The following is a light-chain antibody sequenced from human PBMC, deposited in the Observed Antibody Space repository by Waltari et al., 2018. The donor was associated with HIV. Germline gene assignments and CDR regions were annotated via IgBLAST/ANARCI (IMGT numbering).Light chain of an antibody. CDR3: QQYGSSPRT. Sequence: EIVLTQSPGTQSLFPGERATLSCRASQSVSSSYLAWYQQKPGQAPRLLIYAASSRATGIPDRFSGSGSGTDFTLTISRLEPGDIAVYYCQQYGSSPRTFGQGTKVEVK. CDR1: QSVSSSY. J-gene: IGKJ1*01. V-gene: IGKV3-20*01. CDR2: AAS.